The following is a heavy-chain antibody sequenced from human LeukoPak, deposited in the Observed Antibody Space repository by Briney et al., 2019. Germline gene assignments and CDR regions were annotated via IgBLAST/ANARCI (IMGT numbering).Heavy chain of an antibody. CDR1: GFTFSNYW. CDR2: INKDGSEI. V-gene: IGHV3-7*01. CDR3: ATRFDY. J-gene: IGHJ4*02. Sequence: GGSLRLSCAASGFTFSNYWMSWVRQAPGKGLEWVAHINKDGSEIYYVDSVKGRFTISRDNAKNSLYLQMNSLRAEDTAVYYCATRFDYWGQGTLVTVSS.